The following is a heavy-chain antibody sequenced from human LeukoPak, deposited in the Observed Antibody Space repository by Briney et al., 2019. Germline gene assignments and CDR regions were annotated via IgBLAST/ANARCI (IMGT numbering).Heavy chain of an antibody. J-gene: IGHJ4*02. D-gene: IGHD1/OR15-1a*01. CDR3: AKDQQIVSAKYYFDS. V-gene: IGHV3-30*18. CDR2: IANDGRDK. Sequence: GGSLRLSCVASGFPFSSYWMTWVRQAPGKGLEWVAVIANDGRDKHSTDSVKGRFTITRDNAKNTVYLQMNSLRVEDTAVYYCAKDQQIVSAKYYFDSWGQGILVTVSS. CDR1: GFPFSSYW.